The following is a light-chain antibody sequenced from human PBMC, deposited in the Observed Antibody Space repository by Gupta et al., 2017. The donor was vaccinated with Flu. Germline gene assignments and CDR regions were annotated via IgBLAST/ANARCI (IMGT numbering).Light chain of an antibody. CDR1: QGVSVD. V-gene: IGKV3-15*01. J-gene: IGKJ4*01. CDR2: AAS. Sequence: PATLSVSPGESATLSCRTNQGVSVDLAWYQQKQGQAPRLLIYAASTRATGVPARFSGSGSGTKFTLTITSRQSEEAAVYYCQHQNHCPGAFGGGTKVDIK. CDR3: QHQNHCPGA.